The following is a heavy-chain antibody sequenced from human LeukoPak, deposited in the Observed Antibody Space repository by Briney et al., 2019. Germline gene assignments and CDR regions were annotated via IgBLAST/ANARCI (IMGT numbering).Heavy chain of an antibody. CDR1: GFTFSGSA. CDR2: IRNKTNSYTT. CDR3: TRHASPDMGYCSGGSCYFY. Sequence: GGSLRLSCTASGFTFSGSAMHWVRQASGKGLEWVGRIRNKTNSYTTAYAASVKGRFTISRDDSKNTAYLQMNSLKTEDTAVYYCTRHASPDMGYCSGGSCYFYWGQGTLVTVSS. V-gene: IGHV3-73*01. D-gene: IGHD2-15*01. J-gene: IGHJ4*02.